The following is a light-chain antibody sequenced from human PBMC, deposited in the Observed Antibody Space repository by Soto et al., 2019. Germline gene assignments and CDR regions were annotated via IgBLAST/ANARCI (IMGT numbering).Light chain of an antibody. CDR3: QQSYSSPQT. V-gene: IGKV1-39*01. Sequence: DIQMTQSPSSLSASVGDRVTITCRASQSISSYLNWYQQKPGKAPKLLIYATSSLQTGVPSRFSGSGSGTDFTLTISSLQPEDFATYYCQQSYSSPQTFGQGTNVAIK. CDR2: ATS. J-gene: IGKJ1*01. CDR1: QSISSY.